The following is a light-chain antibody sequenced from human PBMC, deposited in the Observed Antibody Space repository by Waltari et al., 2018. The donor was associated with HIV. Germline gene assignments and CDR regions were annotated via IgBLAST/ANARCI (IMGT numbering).Light chain of an antibody. J-gene: IGLJ1*01. CDR2: EVS. CDR1: SSDIGGYNY. V-gene: IGLV2-14*01. Sequence: QSALTQPASVSGSPGQSITISCTGTSSDIGGYNYVSLYQHHPGKAPKLMIYEVSNRPSGVSNRFSGSKSGNTASLTISGLQAEDEADYYCSSYTSSNTLVFGTGTKVTVL. CDR3: SSYTSSNTLV.